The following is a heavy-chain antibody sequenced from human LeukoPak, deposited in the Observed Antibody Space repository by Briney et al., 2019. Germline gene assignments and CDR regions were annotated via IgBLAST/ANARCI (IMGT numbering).Heavy chain of an antibody. CDR1: GFTFSSYA. V-gene: IGHV3-30-3*01. CDR3: AREFLDSRYRGAFDI. J-gene: IGHJ3*02. D-gene: IGHD6-13*01. Sequence: TGRSLRLSCAAPGFTFSSYAMHWVRQAPGKGLEWVAVISYDGSNKYYADSVKGRFTISRDNSKNTLYLQMNSLRAEDTAVYYCAREFLDSRYRGAFDIWGQGTMVTVSS. CDR2: ISYDGSNK.